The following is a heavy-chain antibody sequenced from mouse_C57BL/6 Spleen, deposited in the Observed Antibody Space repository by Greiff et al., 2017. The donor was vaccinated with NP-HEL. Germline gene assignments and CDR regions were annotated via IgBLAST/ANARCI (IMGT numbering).Heavy chain of an antibody. J-gene: IGHJ1*03. CDR1: GYTFTSYW. D-gene: IGHD1-1*01. CDR2: IYPGSGST. CDR3: ARRGLLYWYFDV. V-gene: IGHV1-55*01. Sequence: QVQLQQPGAELVKPGASVKMSCTASGYTFTSYWITWVKQRPGQGLEWIGDIYPGSGSTNYNEKFKSKATLTVDTSSSTAYMQLSSLTSEDSAVYYCARRGLLYWYFDVWGTGTTVTVSS.